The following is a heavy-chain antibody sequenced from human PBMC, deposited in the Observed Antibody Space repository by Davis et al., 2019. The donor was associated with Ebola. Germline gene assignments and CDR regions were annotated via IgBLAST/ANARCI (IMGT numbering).Heavy chain of an antibody. J-gene: IGHJ6*03. D-gene: IGHD2-8*01. CDR1: GYTFIYNY. CDR2: INPKSGGT. Sequence: ASVTVSCKASGYTFIYNYIHWMRQAPGQGPEWMGWINPKSGGTKYAQRFQDWVTMTRDTSITTAYVELSGLTSDDTAIYYCARALSATYDYYVDVWGKGTAVTVSS. V-gene: IGHV1-2*04. CDR3: ARALSATYDYYVDV.